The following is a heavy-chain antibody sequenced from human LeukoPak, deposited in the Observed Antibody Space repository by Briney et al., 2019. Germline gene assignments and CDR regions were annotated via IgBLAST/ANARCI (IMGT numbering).Heavy chain of an antibody. V-gene: IGHV4-30-4*01. CDR3: AIGDRGVMKGAFDI. J-gene: IGHJ3*02. CDR2: IYYSGST. CDR1: GGSISSGDYY. D-gene: IGHD2-21*02. Sequence: SQTLSLTCTVSGGSISSGDYYWSWIRQPPGKGLEWIGYIYYSGSTYYNPSLKSRVTISVDTSKNQFSLKLSSVTAADTAVYYCAIGDRGVMKGAFDIWGQGTMVTVSS.